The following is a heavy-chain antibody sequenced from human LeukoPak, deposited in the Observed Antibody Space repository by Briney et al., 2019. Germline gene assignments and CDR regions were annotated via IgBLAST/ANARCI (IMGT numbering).Heavy chain of an antibody. D-gene: IGHD5-12*01. CDR3: ARIEYRGYEEDAFDI. J-gene: IGHJ3*02. CDR1: GGSISSYY. V-gene: IGHV4-59*08. CDR2: IYFSGST. Sequence: SETLSLTCTVSGGSISSYYWSWIRQPPGKGLEWIGYIYFSGSTNYNPSLKSRVTISVDTSKNQFSLKLSSVTAADTAVYYCARIEYRGYEEDAFDIWGQGTMVTVSS.